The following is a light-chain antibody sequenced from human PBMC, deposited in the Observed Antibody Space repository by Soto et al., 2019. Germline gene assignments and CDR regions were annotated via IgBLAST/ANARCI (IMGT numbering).Light chain of an antibody. V-gene: IGKV3-15*01. J-gene: IGKJ3*01. CDR2: GES. Sequence: EIVMTQSPATLSVSPGEIATLSCRASQSVSSNLAWYQQKPGQAPRLLIYGESTRATGIPARFSGSGSGTDFTLTISSLQPEDFATYYCPQSYSTPSFGPGTQVEIK. CDR1: QSVSSN. CDR3: PQSYSTPS.